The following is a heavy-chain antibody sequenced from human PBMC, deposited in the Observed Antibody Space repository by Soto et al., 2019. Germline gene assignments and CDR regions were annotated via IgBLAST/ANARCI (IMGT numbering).Heavy chain of an antibody. V-gene: IGHV3-23*01. CDR1: DFTFSSYA. J-gene: IGHJ6*02. CDR2: ISGSGERT. Sequence: PGGSLRLSCAVSDFTFSSYAMSWVRQAPGKGLECVSGISGSGERTYYADSVKGRFTISRDNSKNTLFLQMTSLGAEDSAVYYCAKDIGGYFDIMAGYAGGYYYYAMDVWGQGTTVTVSS. D-gene: IGHD3-9*01. CDR3: AKDIGGYFDIMAGYAGGYYYYAMDV.